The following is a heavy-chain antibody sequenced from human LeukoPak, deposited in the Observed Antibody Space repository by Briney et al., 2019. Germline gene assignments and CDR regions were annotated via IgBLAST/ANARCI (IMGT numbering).Heavy chain of an antibody. V-gene: IGHV1-69*01. CDR1: GGTFSSYA. CDR2: IIPIFGTA. J-gene: IGHJ4*02. CDR3: ATVVAGFYYFDY. Sequence: ASVKVSCKASGGTFSSYAISWVRQAPGQGLEWMGGIIPIFGTANYAQKFQGRVTITADESTSTAYMELSSLRSEDTAVYYCATVVAGFYYFDYWGQGTLVTVSS. D-gene: IGHD6-19*01.